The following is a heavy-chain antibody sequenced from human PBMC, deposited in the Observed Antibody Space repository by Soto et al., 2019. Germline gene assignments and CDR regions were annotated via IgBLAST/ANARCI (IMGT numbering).Heavy chain of an antibody. D-gene: IGHD3-22*01. J-gene: IGHJ5*01. CDR2: VSYDGTKK. CDR3: ARWVGGSMSDNSGKYDS. Sequence: QVQLVESGGGVVQPGTSLRLTCAGSGFTFSRNGMHWVRQAPGKGLEWVALVSYDGTKKYYVDSVKGQFTISRDNSENTLYLQMNSLRAEDTAVYYCARWVGGSMSDNSGKYDSWGQGTLVTVSS. V-gene: IGHV3-30*03. CDR1: GFTFSRNG.